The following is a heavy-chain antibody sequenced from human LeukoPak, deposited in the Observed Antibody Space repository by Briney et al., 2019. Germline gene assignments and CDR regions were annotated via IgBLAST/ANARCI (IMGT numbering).Heavy chain of an antibody. Sequence: GGSLRLSCAAAGFTFSNLAMSWVRQAPGKGLAWVSVIRSDGSITTYADSVKGRFTISRDTAKNTLYLQMNSLRAEDTAVYYCARDGRSGNFDKWGQGTLVSVSS. CDR3: ARDGRSGNFDK. CDR1: GFTFSNLA. D-gene: IGHD1-26*01. V-gene: IGHV3-74*01. J-gene: IGHJ4*02. CDR2: IRSDGSIT.